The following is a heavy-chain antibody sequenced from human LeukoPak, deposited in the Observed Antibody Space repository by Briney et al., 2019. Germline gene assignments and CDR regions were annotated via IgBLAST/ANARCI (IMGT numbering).Heavy chain of an antibody. J-gene: IGHJ3*02. CDR1: GGSISSGGYY. CDR2: IYYSGST. V-gene: IGHV4-31*03. Sequence: PLETLSLTCTVSGGSISSGGYYWSWIRQHPGKGLEWIGYIYYSGSTYYNPSLKSRVTISVDTSKNQFSLKLSSVTAADTAVYYCARGTSGNTPICRDAFDIWGQGTMVTVSS. CDR3: ARGTSGNTPICRDAFDI. D-gene: IGHD1-7*01.